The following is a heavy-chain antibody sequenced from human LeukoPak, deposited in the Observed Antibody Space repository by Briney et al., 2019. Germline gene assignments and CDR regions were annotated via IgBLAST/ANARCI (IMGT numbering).Heavy chain of an antibody. J-gene: IGHJ6*03. Sequence: SETLSLTCTVSGGSIGTTNYYWGWLRQPPGKGLEWIGSIYYSETTYDNPSLESRVTISIETSKNQFSRSLSSVTAADTAVYYCARQRADYFYYYVDVWGKGTTVTVS. CDR2: IYYSETT. CDR1: GGSIGTTNYY. D-gene: IGHD3-9*01. CDR3: ARQRADYFYYYVDV. V-gene: IGHV4-39*01.